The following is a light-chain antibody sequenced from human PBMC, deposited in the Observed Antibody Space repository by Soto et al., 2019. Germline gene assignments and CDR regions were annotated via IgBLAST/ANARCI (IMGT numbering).Light chain of an antibody. J-gene: IGLJ1*01. Sequence: QSALTQPRSVSGSPGRSVTISCTGTSSEVGGYNYVSWYQHHPGKAPKLMIYDVDKRPSGGPGRFSGSKSGNTASLTISGLQAEDEADYYCCSYAGSYPFVFGTGTNVTVL. V-gene: IGLV2-11*01. CDR2: DVD. CDR3: CSYAGSYPFV. CDR1: SSEVGGYNY.